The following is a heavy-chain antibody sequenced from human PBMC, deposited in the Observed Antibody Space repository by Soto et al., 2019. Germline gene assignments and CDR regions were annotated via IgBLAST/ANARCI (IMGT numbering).Heavy chain of an antibody. V-gene: IGHV4-59*01. CDR1: GGSISSYY. D-gene: IGHD5-12*01. CDR2: IYYSGST. Sequence: TSETLSLTCTVSGGSISSYYWSWIRQPPGKGLEWIGYIYYSGSTNYNPSLKSRVTISVDTSKNQFSLKLSSVTAADTAVYYCARGGDIVATIDHRTSISVWGQGTLVTVSS. J-gene: IGHJ4*01. CDR3: ARGGDIVATIDHRTSISV.